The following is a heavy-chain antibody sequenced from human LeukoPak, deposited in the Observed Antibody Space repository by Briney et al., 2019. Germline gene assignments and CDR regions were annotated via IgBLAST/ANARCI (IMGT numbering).Heavy chain of an antibody. D-gene: IGHD2-15*01. CDR1: GYTFTSYY. CDR2: INPSGGST. J-gene: IGHJ4*02. Sequence: ASVKVSCKASGYTFTSYYMHWVRRAPGQGLEWMGIINPSGGSTSYAQKFQGRVNMTRDTSTSTVYMELSSLRSEDTAVYYCAREDCSGGSCYFRYFDYWGQGTLVTVSS. CDR3: AREDCSGGSCYFRYFDY. V-gene: IGHV1-46*03.